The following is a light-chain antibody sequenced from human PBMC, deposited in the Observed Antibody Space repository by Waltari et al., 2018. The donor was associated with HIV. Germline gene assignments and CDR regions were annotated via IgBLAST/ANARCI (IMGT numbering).Light chain of an antibody. J-gene: IGLJ1*01. V-gene: IGLV2-14*01. Sequence: QSALTQPASVSGSLGQSITISCPGTSSDVGAYNSVSWYQQRPGKVHKLLFYEVNSRPSGIDNRFSGSKSGNTASLTISGLQVEDEADYYCSSFTGSNTYVFGSGTKVTVL. CDR2: EVN. CDR1: SSDVGAYNS. CDR3: SSFTGSNTYV.